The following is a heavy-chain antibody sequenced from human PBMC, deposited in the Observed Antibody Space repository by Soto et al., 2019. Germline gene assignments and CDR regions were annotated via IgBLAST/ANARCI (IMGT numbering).Heavy chain of an antibody. D-gene: IGHD2-2*01. Sequence: QVQLVESGGGVAQPGRSLRLSCAASGFTFSSYAMHWVRQAPGKGLEWVAVISYDGSNKYYADSVKGRFTISRDNSKNTLYLQMNSLRAEDTAVYYCARDYCSSTSCLSAGFDPWGQGTLVTVSS. J-gene: IGHJ5*02. CDR2: ISYDGSNK. V-gene: IGHV3-30-3*01. CDR1: GFTFSSYA. CDR3: ARDYCSSTSCLSAGFDP.